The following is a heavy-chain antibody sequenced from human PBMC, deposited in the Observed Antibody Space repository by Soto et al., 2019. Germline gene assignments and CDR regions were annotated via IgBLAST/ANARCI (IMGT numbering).Heavy chain of an antibody. CDR3: ARARITMVREVIKYNMDV. V-gene: IGHV4-59*01. CDR1: GGSISSYY. D-gene: IGHD3-10*01. CDR2: IYNSGST. J-gene: IGHJ6*02. Sequence: PSEPLSLTCTVSGGSISSYYWSWIRRPPGKGLEWIGYIYNSGSTHSNPSLQSRVTISVDTSKNKFSLKLSSVTAADTGIYYCARARITMVREVIKYNMDVWGQGATVAAS.